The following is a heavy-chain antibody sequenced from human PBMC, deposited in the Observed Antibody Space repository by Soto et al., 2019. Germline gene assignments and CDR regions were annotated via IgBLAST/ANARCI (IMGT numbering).Heavy chain of an antibody. CDR1: GGSISSYY. CDR2: IYYSGRT. D-gene: IGHD2-15*01. J-gene: IGHJ5*02. Sequence: SETLSLTCTVSGGSISSYYWSWIRQPPGKGLEWIGYIYYSGRTNYNPSLKSRVTISVDTSKNQFSLRSDDTAVYYCARCSGGSCYTHSTFNWFDPWGQGTLVTVSS. CDR3: ARCSGGSCYTHSTFNWFDP. V-gene: IGHV4-59*01.